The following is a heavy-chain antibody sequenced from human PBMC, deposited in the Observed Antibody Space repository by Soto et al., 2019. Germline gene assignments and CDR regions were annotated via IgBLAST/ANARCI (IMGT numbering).Heavy chain of an antibody. D-gene: IGHD1-26*01. J-gene: IGHJ4*03. Sequence: SQTLSLTCAITGDSVSSKSAGWSWVRQSPSPGLESLGRTHCRSNWYYEYAVSVKGPITLNPDQSENRFSLQLNSGAPEETAVDFCARGDRCSGRTFRFRGQGTLGTLS. CDR3: ARGDRCSGRTFRF. CDR1: GDSVSSKSAG. CDR2: THCRSNWYY. V-gene: IGHV6-1*01.